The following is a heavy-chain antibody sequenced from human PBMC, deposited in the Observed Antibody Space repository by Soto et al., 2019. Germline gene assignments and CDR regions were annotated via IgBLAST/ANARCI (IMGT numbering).Heavy chain of an antibody. CDR2: ISYEGSNT. D-gene: IGHD1-1*01. CDR3: ARVTPGNNLYYFSGLDV. Sequence: QVHLVESGGGVAQPGRSLRRSCVASGFTFDTYGIHWVRQAPGKGLQWVALISYEGSNTYYADSVGGRFTISRDNSKNTLYLHINALRPDDTGVYYCARVTPGNNLYYFSGLDVWGRGTSVTVSS. CDR1: GFTFDTYG. J-gene: IGHJ6*02. V-gene: IGHV3-30-3*01.